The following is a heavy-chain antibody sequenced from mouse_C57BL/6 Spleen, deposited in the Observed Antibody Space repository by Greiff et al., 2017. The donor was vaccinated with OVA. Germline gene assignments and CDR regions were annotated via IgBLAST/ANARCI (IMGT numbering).Heavy chain of an antibody. J-gene: IGHJ4*01. V-gene: IGHV1-82*01. CDR3: AQGYGSSYENYAMDY. CDR2: IYPGDGDT. CDR1: GYAFSSSW. D-gene: IGHD1-1*01. Sequence: VHLVESGPELVKPGASVKISCKASGYAFSSSWMNWVKQRPGKGLEWIGRIYPGDGDTNYNGKFKGKATLTADKSSSTAYMQLSSLTSEDSAVYFCAQGYGSSYENYAMDYWGQGTSVTVSS.